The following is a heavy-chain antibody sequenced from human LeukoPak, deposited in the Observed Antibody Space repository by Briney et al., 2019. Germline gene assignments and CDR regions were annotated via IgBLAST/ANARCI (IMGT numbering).Heavy chain of an antibody. CDR3: AKVMGGWYFFGY. D-gene: IGHD6-19*01. CDR1: GFTFSSYS. Sequence: GGSLRLSCAASGFTFSSYSMNWVRQAPGKGLEWVSYISSSGSTIYYADSVKGRFTISRDNSKNTLYLQMNSLRAEDTAVYYCAKVMGGWYFFGYWGQGTLVTVSS. V-gene: IGHV3-48*01. J-gene: IGHJ4*02. CDR2: ISSSGSTI.